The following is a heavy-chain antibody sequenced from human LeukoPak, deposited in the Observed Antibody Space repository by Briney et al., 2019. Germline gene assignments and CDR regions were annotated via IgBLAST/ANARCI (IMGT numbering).Heavy chain of an antibody. V-gene: IGHV4-30-2*01. J-gene: IGHJ6*02. D-gene: IGHD3-3*01. Sequence: PSETLSLTCAVSGASISSGGYSWSWIRQPPGRGLEWIGYIYHSGSAYHNPSLKSRVTISVDRSKNQFSLKLSSVTAADTAVYYCATTGMDFWSGYPGGYYYGMDVWDQGTTVTVSS. CDR3: ATTGMDFWSGYPGGYYYGMDV. CDR1: GASISSGGYS. CDR2: IYHSGSA.